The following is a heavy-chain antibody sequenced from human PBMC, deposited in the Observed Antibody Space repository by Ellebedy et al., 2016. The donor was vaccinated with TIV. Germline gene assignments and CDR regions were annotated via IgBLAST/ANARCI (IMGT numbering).Heavy chain of an antibody. V-gene: IGHV3-48*04. CDR1: GFTFSSYS. CDR3: AKDWGKRYFDWLLDY. Sequence: GESLKISXAASGFTFSSYSMNWVRQAPGKGLEWVSYISSSSSTIYYADSVKGRFTISRDNAKNSLYLQMNSLRAEDTALYYCAKDWGKRYFDWLLDYWGQGTLVTVSS. J-gene: IGHJ4*02. CDR2: ISSSSSTI. D-gene: IGHD3-9*01.